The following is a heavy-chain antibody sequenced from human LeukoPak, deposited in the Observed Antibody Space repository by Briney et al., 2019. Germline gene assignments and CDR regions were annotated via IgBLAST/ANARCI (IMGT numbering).Heavy chain of an antibody. CDR1: GGSISGYY. CDR3: ARHVAPAMDYLDY. CDR2: IRYTGST. Sequence: PSETLSLTCTVSGGSISGYYWTWIRQSPGKRPEWLAYIRYTGSTNYNPSLKSRVTISVDTSKNQFSLTLTSVTAADTAVYYCARHVAPAMDYLDYWGPGTLVTVSP. V-gene: IGHV4-59*08. J-gene: IGHJ4*02. D-gene: IGHD2-2*01.